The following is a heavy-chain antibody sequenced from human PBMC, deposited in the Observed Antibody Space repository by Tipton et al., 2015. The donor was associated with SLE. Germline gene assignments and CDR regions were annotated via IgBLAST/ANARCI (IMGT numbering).Heavy chain of an antibody. CDR3: ARIGAAAGAFDY. CDR2: IYSGGST. V-gene: IGHV3-53*01. CDR1: GFTVSSNY. J-gene: IGHJ4*02. D-gene: IGHD6-13*01. Sequence: SLRLSCAASGFTVSSNYMSWVRQAPGKGLEWVSVIYSGGSTYYADSVKGRFTISRDNAKNSLYLQMDCLRAEDTAVYYCARIGAAAGAFDYWGQGTLVTVSS.